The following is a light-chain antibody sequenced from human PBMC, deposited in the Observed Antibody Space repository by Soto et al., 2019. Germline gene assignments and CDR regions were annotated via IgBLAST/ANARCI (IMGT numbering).Light chain of an antibody. Sequence: EIGMTQSPATLPLSPGERATLSCRASQSVNSDLAWYQQKPGQAPRLLIYDASTRAAGVPARFTGSGSETEFTLTISSLQSEDYAVYYCQHYNNWPPYTFGQGTKLEIK. CDR2: DAS. J-gene: IGKJ2*01. V-gene: IGKV3-15*01. CDR1: QSVNSD. CDR3: QHYNNWPPYT.